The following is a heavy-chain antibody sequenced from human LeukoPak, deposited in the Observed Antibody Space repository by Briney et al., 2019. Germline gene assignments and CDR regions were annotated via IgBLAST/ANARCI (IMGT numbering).Heavy chain of an antibody. CDR3: AGRSGSYYNAPFDY. D-gene: IGHD3-10*01. CDR1: GGSFSGYA. CDR2: IIPIFGTA. J-gene: IGHJ4*02. Sequence: VASVKVSCKASGGSFSGYAISWVRQAPGQGLEWMGGIIPIFGTANYAQKFQGRVTITADESTSTAYMELSSLRSEDTAVYYCAGRSGSYYNAPFDYWGQGTLVTVSS. V-gene: IGHV1-69*13.